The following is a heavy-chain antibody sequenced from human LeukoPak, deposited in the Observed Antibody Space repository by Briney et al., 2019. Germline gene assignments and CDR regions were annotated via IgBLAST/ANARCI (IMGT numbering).Heavy chain of an antibody. CDR3: ARFRFGELFGPFDY. CDR1: GLTFNSYA. Sequence: GGSLRLSCAASGLTFNSYAMSWVRQAPERGLEWVSVISESGGSSYYADSVKGRFTISRDNAKNPLYLQMNSLRAEDTAVYYCARFRFGELFGPFDYWGQGTLVTVSS. J-gene: IGHJ4*02. D-gene: IGHD3-10*01. CDR2: ISESGGSS. V-gene: IGHV3-23*01.